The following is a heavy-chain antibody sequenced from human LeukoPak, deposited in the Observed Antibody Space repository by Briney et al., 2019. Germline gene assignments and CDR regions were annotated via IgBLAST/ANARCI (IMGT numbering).Heavy chain of an antibody. D-gene: IGHD2-2*01. CDR3: ARGRYCSSTSYRYYYYYYMDV. V-gene: IGHV1-8*03. CDR1: GYTFTSYD. Sequence: EASVKVSCKASGYTFTSYDINWVRQATGRGLEWMGWMNPNSGNTGYAQKFQGRVTITRNTSISTAYMELSSLRSEDTAVYYCARGRYCSSTSYRYYYYYYMDVWGKGTTVTVSS. CDR2: MNPNSGNT. J-gene: IGHJ6*03.